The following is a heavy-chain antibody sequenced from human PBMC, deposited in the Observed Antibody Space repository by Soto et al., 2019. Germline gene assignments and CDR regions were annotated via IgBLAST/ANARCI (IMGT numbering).Heavy chain of an antibody. V-gene: IGHV1-2*04. CDR2: INPNSGGT. CDR1: GYTFTGYY. D-gene: IGHD1-26*01. J-gene: IGHJ4*02. Sequence: EASVKVSCKASGYTFTGYYMHWVRQAPGQGLEWMGWINPNSGGTNYAQKFQGWVTMTRDTSISTAYMELSRLRSDDTAVYYCARDTPRGVGATLGPSYYFDYWGQGTLVTVSS. CDR3: ARDTPRGVGATLGPSYYFDY.